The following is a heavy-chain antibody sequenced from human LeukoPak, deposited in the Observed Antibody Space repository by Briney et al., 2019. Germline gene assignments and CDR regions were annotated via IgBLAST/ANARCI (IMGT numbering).Heavy chain of an antibody. D-gene: IGHD3-3*01. CDR3: ARGYDFLNY. Sequence: SETLSLTCTVSGGSISSSNYYWGWIRQPPGKGLEWIGEINHSGSTNYNPSLKSRVTISVDTSKNQFSLKLSSVTAADTAVYYCARGYDFLNYWGQGTLVTVSS. V-gene: IGHV4-39*07. CDR2: INHSGST. CDR1: GGSISSSNYY. J-gene: IGHJ4*02.